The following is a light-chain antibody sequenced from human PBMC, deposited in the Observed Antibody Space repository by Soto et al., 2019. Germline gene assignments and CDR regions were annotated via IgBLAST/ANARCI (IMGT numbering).Light chain of an antibody. CDR2: DTX. V-gene: IGKV3-15*01. J-gene: IGKJ5*01. CDR3: QQYNNWPPIT. CDR1: QSVSIK. Sequence: EIVMTQSPATLSVSPGERATLSCRASQSVSIKLAWYQQKPGQAHXLLIYDTXXXXXXXXXXLSGSRSATGLTINISSLQSEDFAVYYCQQYNNWPPITFGQGTRLEIK.